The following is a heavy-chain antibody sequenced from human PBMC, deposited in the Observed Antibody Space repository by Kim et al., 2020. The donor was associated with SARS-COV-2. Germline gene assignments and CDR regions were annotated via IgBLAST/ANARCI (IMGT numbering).Heavy chain of an antibody. J-gene: IGHJ4*02. D-gene: IGHD1-26*01. Sequence: SVKVSCKASGGTFSSYAISWVRQAPGQGLEWMGGIIPIFGTANYAHKFQGRVPITADESTSPAYMALSSLRSEDTAVYYCARDRIVGATASFDYWGQGT. CDR1: GGTFSSYA. CDR2: IIPIFGTA. V-gene: IGHV1-69*13. CDR3: ARDRIVGATASFDY.